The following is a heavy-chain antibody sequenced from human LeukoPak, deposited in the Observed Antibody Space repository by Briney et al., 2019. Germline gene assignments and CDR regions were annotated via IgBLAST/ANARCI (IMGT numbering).Heavy chain of an antibody. J-gene: IGHJ6*03. V-gene: IGHV4-34*01. CDR3: ARRYSGSYGLYSHHSMDV. Sequence: PSETLSLTCAVYGGSFSGYYWSWIRQPPGKGLEWIGEINHSGTTNYNSSPKSRVTVSVDTSKNQFSLKLSSVTAADKAVYYCARRYSGSYGLYSHHSMDVWGKGTTVTISS. CDR2: INHSGTT. CDR1: GGSFSGYY. D-gene: IGHD1-26*01.